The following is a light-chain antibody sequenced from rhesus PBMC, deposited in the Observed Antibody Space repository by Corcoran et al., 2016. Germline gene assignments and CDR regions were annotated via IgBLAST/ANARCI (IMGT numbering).Light chain of an antibody. J-gene: IGKJ1*01. V-gene: IGKV1-16*01. CDR1: QSISSW. CDR3: QQYNSAPPT. CDR2: KAI. Sequence: DIQMTQSPSSLSASVGDKVTITCQASQSISSWLAWYQHKPGKAPKPLIYKAISLESGVPSRFSGRGSGTDCTITISSLQPEDFATYYCQQYNSAPPTFGQGTKVEIK.